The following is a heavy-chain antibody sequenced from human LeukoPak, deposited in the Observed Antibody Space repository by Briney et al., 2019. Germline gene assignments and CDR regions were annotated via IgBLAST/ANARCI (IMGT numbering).Heavy chain of an antibody. V-gene: IGHV3-30-3*01. J-gene: IGHJ6*02. Sequence: GGSLRLSCAASGFTFSSYAMHWVRQAPGKGLEWVAVISYDGSNKYYADSVKGRFTISRDNSKSTLYLQMNSLRAEDTAVYYCARVAVAGLDYYYYGMDVWGQGTTVTVSS. CDR2: ISYDGSNK. CDR1: GFTFSSYA. CDR3: ARVAVAGLDYYYYGMDV. D-gene: IGHD6-19*01.